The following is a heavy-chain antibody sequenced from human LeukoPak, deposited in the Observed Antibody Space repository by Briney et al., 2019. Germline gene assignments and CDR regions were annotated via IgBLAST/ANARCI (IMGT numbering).Heavy chain of an antibody. V-gene: IGHV3-21*06. Sequence: PGRSLRLSCAASGFTFSSYSMNWVRQAPGKGLEWVSSISSSSSYIYYADSVKGRYTISRDNAKNSLYLQMNSLRAEDTAVYYCASRLRCSGGSCSKTGYWGQGTLVTVSS. CDR3: ASRLRCSGGSCSKTGY. J-gene: IGHJ4*02. CDR1: GFTFSSYS. CDR2: ISSSSSYI. D-gene: IGHD2-15*01.